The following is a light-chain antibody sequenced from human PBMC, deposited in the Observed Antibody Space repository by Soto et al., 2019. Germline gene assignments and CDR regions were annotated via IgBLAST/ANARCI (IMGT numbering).Light chain of an antibody. V-gene: IGKV1-33*01. CDR1: QDISNF. CDR2: DVS. J-gene: IGKJ2*01. Sequence: DIQMTQSPSSLSASVGDRVTITCQASQDISNFLIWYQQKPGKAPKLLIYDVSNVETGVPSRFSGSGLGTEFTLTISGLQPGDIGTYYCQQYDNFPFTFGQGTKLEIK. CDR3: QQYDNFPFT.